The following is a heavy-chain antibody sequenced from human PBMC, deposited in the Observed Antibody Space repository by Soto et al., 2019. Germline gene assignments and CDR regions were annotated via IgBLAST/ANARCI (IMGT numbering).Heavy chain of an antibody. CDR3: AKSSSDLYDVLAD. V-gene: IGHV3-30*18. CDR2: ISYDGGTI. D-gene: IGHD3-9*01. CDR1: GFTFNYYG. Sequence: PGGSLRLSCATAGFTFNYYGFHWVRQAPGKGLEWVAVISYDGGTIYYADAVRGRFTISRDDSKDTVFLQMNRLRLEDTGFYYCAKSSSDLYDVLADWGQGTLVTVSS. J-gene: IGHJ4*02.